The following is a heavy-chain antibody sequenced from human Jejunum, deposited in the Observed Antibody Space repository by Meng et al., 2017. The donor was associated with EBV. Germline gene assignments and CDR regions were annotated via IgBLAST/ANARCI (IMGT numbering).Heavy chain of an antibody. CDR1: GFTFSSYS. V-gene: IGHV3-21*01. J-gene: IGHJ4*02. D-gene: IGHD6-6*01. CDR2: ISSSSSYI. CDR3: ARGIYSSSGYFDY. Sequence: EVQLVESGGGLVKPGGAVRLSWSTSGFTFSSYSMNWVRQAPGKGLEWVSFISSSSSYIYYADSVKGRFTISRDNAKNSLYLQMNSLRAEDTAVYYCARGIYSSSGYFDYWGQGTLVTVSS.